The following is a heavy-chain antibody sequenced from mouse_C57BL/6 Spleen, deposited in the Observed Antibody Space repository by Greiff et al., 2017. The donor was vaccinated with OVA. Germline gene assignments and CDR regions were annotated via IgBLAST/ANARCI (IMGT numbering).Heavy chain of an antibody. CDR3: ARYGYDVFDY. Sequence: EVQLMESGGGLVQPGGSLSLSCAASGFTFTDYYMSWVRQPPGKALEWLGFFRNKANGYTTEYSASVKGRFTISRANSQSILYLQMNALRAEDSATYYCARYGYDVFDYWGQGTTLTVSS. V-gene: IGHV7-3*01. D-gene: IGHD2-2*01. CDR1: GFTFTDYY. J-gene: IGHJ2*01. CDR2: FRNKANGYTT.